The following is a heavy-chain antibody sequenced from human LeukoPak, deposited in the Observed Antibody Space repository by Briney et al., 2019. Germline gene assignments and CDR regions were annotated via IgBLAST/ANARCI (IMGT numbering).Heavy chain of an antibody. Sequence: ASVKVSCKASGYTFTGYYMHWVRQAPGQGLEWMGWINPNSGGTNYAQKFQGRVTMTRDTSKNQFSLKLSSVTAADTAVYYCAGSVEGYCSGGSCYSYYYMDVWGKGTTVTVSS. CDR2: INPNSGGT. CDR1: GYTFTGYY. J-gene: IGHJ6*03. V-gene: IGHV1-2*02. CDR3: AGSVEGYCSGGSCYSYYYMDV. D-gene: IGHD2-15*01.